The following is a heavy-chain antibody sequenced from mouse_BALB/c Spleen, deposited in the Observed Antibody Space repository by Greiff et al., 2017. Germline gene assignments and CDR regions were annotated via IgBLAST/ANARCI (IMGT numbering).Heavy chain of an antibody. CDR3: ARHGRAMDY. CDR2: ISYSGST. Sequence: EVMLVESGPGLVKPSQSLSLTCTVTGYSITSDYAWNWIRQFPGNKLEWMGYISYSGSTSYNPSLKSRISITRDTSKNPFFLQLNSVTTEDTATYYCARHGRAMDYWGQGTSVTVSS. V-gene: IGHV3-2*02. CDR1: GYSITSDYA. J-gene: IGHJ4*01.